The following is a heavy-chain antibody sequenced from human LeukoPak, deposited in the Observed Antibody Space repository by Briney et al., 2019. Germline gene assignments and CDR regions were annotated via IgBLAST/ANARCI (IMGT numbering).Heavy chain of an antibody. D-gene: IGHD2-15*01. J-gene: IGHJ4*02. CDR3: AKDQGSNYFDY. CDR2: ISGGGDIT. Sequence: GGSLRLSCAASGFNFANHAMSWVRQTAGKGLEWVSAISGGGDITYYADSVKGRFTISRDNSKDTLFLQMHSLRPGDTAVYYCAKDQGSNYFDYWGQGTLVTVSS. V-gene: IGHV3-23*01. CDR1: GFNFANHA.